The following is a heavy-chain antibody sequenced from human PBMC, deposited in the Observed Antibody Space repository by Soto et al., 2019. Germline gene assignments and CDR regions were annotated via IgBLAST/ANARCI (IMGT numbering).Heavy chain of an antibody. CDR1: GGSISSGDYY. V-gene: IGHV4-30-4*01. J-gene: IGHJ6*01. CDR3: ARDRLGENYYYGMDV. D-gene: IGHD4-17*01. CDR2: IYYSGST. Sequence: SETLSLTCTVSGGSISSGDYYWSWIRQPPGKGLEWIGYIYYSGSTYYNPSLKSRVTISVDTSKNQFSLKLSSVTAADTAVYYCARDRLGENYYYGMDVWGQGTTVTVSS.